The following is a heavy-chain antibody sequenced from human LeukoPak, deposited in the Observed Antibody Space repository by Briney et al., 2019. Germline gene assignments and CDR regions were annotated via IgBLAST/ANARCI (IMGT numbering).Heavy chain of an antibody. CDR1: GGFFSGYY. V-gene: IGHV4-34*01. Sequence: SETPSLTCAVYGGFFSGYYWSWIRQPPGKGLEWIGEINHSGSTNYNPSLKSRVTISVDTSKNQFSLKLSSVTAADTAVYYCARGPGIPVAGSYWFDPWGQGTLVTVSS. J-gene: IGHJ5*02. D-gene: IGHD6-19*01. CDR2: INHSGST. CDR3: ARGPGIPVAGSYWFDP.